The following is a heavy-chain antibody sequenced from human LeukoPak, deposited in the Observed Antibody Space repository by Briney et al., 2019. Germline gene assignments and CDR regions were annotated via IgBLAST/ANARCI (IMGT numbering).Heavy chain of an antibody. CDR2: ITSSSSHI. CDR1: GFTFSSYE. CDR3: ARGIAADEEHY. D-gene: IGHD6-13*01. Sequence: PGGSLRLSCAASGFTFSSYEMNWVRQAPGKGLEWVSTITSSSSHIYYADSVKGRFTISRDNAKNSLYLQMNSLRVEDTAVYYCARGIAADEEHYWGQGTLVTVSS. J-gene: IGHJ4*02. V-gene: IGHV3-21*01.